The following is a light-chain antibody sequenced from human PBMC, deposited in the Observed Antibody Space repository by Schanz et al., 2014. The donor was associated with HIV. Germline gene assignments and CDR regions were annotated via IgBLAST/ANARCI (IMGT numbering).Light chain of an antibody. CDR3: QSSDADSPGV. CDR1: SGSIASNY. V-gene: IGLV6-57*02. CDR2: EDN. J-gene: IGLJ2*01. Sequence: NFMLTQPHSVSESPGKTVTISCTGSSGSIASNYVQWYQQRPGSAPTTVIYEDNQRPSGVPDRFSGSIDSSSNSASLTISGLKTEDEADYYCQSSDADSPGVFGGGTKLTVL.